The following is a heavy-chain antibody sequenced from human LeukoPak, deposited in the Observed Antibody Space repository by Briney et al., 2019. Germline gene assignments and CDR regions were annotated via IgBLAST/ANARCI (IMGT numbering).Heavy chain of an antibody. J-gene: IGHJ4*02. Sequence: NSSETLSLTCTVSGGSISNGSYYWSWIRQPAGKGLEWIGRIYTSGSTNYNPSLKSRVTISIDTSKNQFSLKLSSVTAADTAVYYCARGYYYDSSGPYFDYWGQGTLVTVSS. CDR3: ARGYYYDSSGPYFDY. V-gene: IGHV4-61*02. CDR2: IYTSGST. CDR1: GGSISNGSYY. D-gene: IGHD3-22*01.